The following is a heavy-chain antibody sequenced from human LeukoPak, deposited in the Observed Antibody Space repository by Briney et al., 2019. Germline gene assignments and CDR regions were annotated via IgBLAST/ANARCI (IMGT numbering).Heavy chain of an antibody. CDR2: INHSGST. CDR1: GGSFSGYY. D-gene: IGHD2-2*01. CDR3: AKYSIYCSSTSCYPREFDY. J-gene: IGHJ4*02. V-gene: IGHV4-34*01. Sequence: SETRSLTCAVYGGSFSGYYWSWIRQPPGKGLEWIGEINHSGSTNYNPSLKSRVTISVDTSKNQFSLKLSSVTAADTAVYYCAKYSIYCSSTSCYPREFDYWGQGTLVTVSS.